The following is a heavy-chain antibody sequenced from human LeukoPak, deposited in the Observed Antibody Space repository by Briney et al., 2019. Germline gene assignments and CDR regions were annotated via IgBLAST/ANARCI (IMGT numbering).Heavy chain of an antibody. D-gene: IGHD2-21*01. Sequence: PSETLSLTCAVYGGSLSGYYWSWIRQPPGKGLEWIGEINHSGSTNYNPSLKSRVTISVDTSKNQFSLKLSSVTAADTAVYYCARGRGHSPYYYYYYMDVWGKGTTVTVSS. CDR1: GGSLSGYY. J-gene: IGHJ6*03. CDR3: ARGRGHSPYYYYYYMDV. CDR2: INHSGST. V-gene: IGHV4-34*01.